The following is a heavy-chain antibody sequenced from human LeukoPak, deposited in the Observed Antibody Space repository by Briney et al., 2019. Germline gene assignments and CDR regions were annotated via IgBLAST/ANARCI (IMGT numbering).Heavy chain of an antibody. CDR3: AKYYDSSGYRHAFDI. Sequence: PGGSLRLSCAASGFTFDDYAMHWVRQAPGKGLEWVSAISGSGGSTYYADSVKGRFTISRDNSKNTLYLQMNSLRAEDTAVYYCAKYYDSSGYRHAFDIWGQGTMVTVSS. D-gene: IGHD3-22*01. J-gene: IGHJ3*02. CDR2: ISGSGGST. V-gene: IGHV3-23*01. CDR1: GFTFDDYA.